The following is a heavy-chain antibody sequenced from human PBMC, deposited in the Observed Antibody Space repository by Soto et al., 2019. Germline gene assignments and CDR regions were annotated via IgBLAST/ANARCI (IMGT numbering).Heavy chain of an antibody. V-gene: IGHV1-69*13. CDR2: IIPIFGTA. CDR1: GGTFSSYA. CDR3: ARAYYYGSGSYLIPPFDY. Sequence: SVKVSCKASGGTFSSYAISWVRQAPGQGLEWMGGIIPIFGTANYAQKFQGRVTITADQSTSTAYMELSSLRSEDTAVYYCARAYYYGSGSYLIPPFDYWGQGTLVTGSS. J-gene: IGHJ4*02. D-gene: IGHD3-10*01.